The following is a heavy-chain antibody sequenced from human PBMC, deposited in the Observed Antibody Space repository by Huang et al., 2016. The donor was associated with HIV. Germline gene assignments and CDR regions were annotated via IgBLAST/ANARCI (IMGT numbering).Heavy chain of an antibody. CDR2: MYSNGDG. CDR3: AHSTDASAATFYFDF. J-gene: IGHJ4*02. V-gene: IGHV2-5*01. CDR1: GFSLTTTGVG. D-gene: IGHD6-25*01. Sequence: QITLRESGPALVKPTQTLTLTCTFSGFSLTTTGVGVGWIRQPPGQALEWRAFMYSNGDGLDSPSLSSRLTITKDTSKNPVVLTMTNMDPVDTATYYCAHSTDASAATFYFDFWGQGTLVAVSS.